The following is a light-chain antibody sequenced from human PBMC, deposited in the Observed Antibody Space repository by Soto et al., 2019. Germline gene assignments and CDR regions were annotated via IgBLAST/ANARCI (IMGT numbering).Light chain of an antibody. CDR2: AAS. J-gene: IGKJ4*01. V-gene: IGKV1-8*01. CDR1: QGISSY. CDR3: QRNYSYPLT. Sequence: AIRMTQSPSSLSASTGDRVTITCRASQGISSYLAWYQQKPGKAPKLLIYAASTLQSGVPSRFSGSGSGTDFTLTISCLHSEDFATYYCQRNYSYPLTFGGGTKVEIK.